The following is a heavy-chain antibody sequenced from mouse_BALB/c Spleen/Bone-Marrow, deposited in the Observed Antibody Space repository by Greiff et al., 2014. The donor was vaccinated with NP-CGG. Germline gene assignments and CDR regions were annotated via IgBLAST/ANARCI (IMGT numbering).Heavy chain of an antibody. CDR3: ARRVYGNYWYFDV. J-gene: IGHJ1*01. CDR1: GYAFSSYW. D-gene: IGHD2-1*01. V-gene: IGHV1-80*01. CDR2: IYPGDGDT. Sequence: QVQLKESEAELVRPGSSVKISCKASGYAFSSYWMNWVKQRPGQGLEWIGQIYPGDGDTNYNGKFKGKATLTADKSSSTAYMQLSSLTSEDSAVYFCARRVYGNYWYFDVWGAGTTVTVSS.